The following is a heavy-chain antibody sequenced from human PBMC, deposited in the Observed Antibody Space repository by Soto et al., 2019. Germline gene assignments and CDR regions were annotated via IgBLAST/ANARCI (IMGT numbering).Heavy chain of an antibody. CDR1: GFTFSSYG. Sequence: PGGSLRLSCAASGFTFSSYGMHWVRQAPGKGLEWVAVISYDGSNKYYADSVKGRFTISRDNSKNTLYLQMNSLRAEDTAVYYCAKGTPWELSASLDYWGQGTLVTVSS. D-gene: IGHD1-26*01. V-gene: IGHV3-30*18. J-gene: IGHJ4*02. CDR2: ISYDGSNK. CDR3: AKGTPWELSASLDY.